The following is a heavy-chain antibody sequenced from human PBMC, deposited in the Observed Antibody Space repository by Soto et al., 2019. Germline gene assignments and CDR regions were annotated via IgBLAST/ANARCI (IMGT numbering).Heavy chain of an antibody. V-gene: IGHV3-30-3*01. CDR2: ISYDGSNK. CDR1: GFTFSSYA. D-gene: IGHD3-22*01. Sequence: QVQLVESGGGVVQPGRSLRLSCAASGFTFSSYAMHWVRQAPGKGLEWVAVISYDGSNKYYADSVKRRFNISRDNSKNTLYLQMNSLRAEDTAVYYCARAGYYYDSSGYPYWGQGTLVTVSS. J-gene: IGHJ4*02. CDR3: ARAGYYYDSSGYPY.